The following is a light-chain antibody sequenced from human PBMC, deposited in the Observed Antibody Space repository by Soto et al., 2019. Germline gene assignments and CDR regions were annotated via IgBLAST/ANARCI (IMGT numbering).Light chain of an antibody. V-gene: IGKV3-11*01. CDR2: DAS. CDR3: QQRRGFT. Sequence: EIALTQSPATLSLSPGERATLSCRASQSVSSYLAWYQQKPGQAPRLLIYDASNRASGIPARFSGSGSGTDFTLTISSLEPEDFAVYYCQQRRGFTFGPGTKVDIK. J-gene: IGKJ3*01. CDR1: QSVSSY.